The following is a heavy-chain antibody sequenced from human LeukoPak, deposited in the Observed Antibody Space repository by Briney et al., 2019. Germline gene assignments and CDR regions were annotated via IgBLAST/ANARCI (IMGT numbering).Heavy chain of an antibody. Sequence: ASVKVSCKVSGYTLTELSMHWVRQAPGKGLEWMGGFDSEDGGTIYAQKFQGRVTMTEDTSTDTAYMELSSLRSEDTAVYYCATSHFYYDSSGYGYWGQGTLVTVSS. D-gene: IGHD3-22*01. CDR2: FDSEDGGT. V-gene: IGHV1-24*01. J-gene: IGHJ4*02. CDR3: ATSHFYYDSSGYGY. CDR1: GYTLTELS.